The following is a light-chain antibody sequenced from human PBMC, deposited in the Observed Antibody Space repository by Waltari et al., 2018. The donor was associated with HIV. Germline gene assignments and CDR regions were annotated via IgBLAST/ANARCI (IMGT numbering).Light chain of an antibody. V-gene: IGKV3-11*01. CDR2: DST. J-gene: IGKJ4*01. Sequence: EIVLTQSPATLSLSPVERAPLSCRARQSVSSYLAWYQQKPGQAPRLLIYDSTHRATGIPARFSGSGSTTDFTLTISSLEPEDFGVYYCQQRHNWPPLTFGGGTKVEIK. CDR1: QSVSSY. CDR3: QQRHNWPPLT.